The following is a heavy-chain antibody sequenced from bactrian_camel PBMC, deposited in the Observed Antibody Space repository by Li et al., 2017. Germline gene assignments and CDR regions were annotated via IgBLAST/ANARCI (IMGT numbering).Heavy chain of an antibody. J-gene: IGHJ4*01. D-gene: IGHD4*01. CDR3: AADYLAFEIMYYNEYDVRY. Sequence: QVQLVESGGGSVQVGGSLRLSCAASGYSDGCMGWFRQAPGKEREGIANIYARGGITGITGYADSVKVRFSISLDNAKKTLYLQMNSLKPEDTGMYYCAADYLAFEIMYYNEYDVRYWGQGTQVTVS. V-gene: IGHV3S63*01. CDR1: GYSDGC. CDR2: IYARGGIT.